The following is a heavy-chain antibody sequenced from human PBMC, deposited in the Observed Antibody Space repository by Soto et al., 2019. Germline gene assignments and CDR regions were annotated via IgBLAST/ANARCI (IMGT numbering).Heavy chain of an antibody. CDR3: ARGGYYGSGSYPYYFDY. CDR2: IIPIFGTA. CDR1: GGTFSSYA. Sequence: SVKVSCKASGGTFSSYAISWVRQAPGQGLEWMGGIIPIFGTANYAQKFQGRVTITADKSTSTAYMELSSLRSEDTAVYYCARGGYYGSGSYPYYFDYWGQGTLVTVS. J-gene: IGHJ4*02. D-gene: IGHD3-10*01. V-gene: IGHV1-69*06.